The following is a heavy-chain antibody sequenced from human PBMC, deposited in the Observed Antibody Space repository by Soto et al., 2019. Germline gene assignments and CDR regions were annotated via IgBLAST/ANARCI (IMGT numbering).Heavy chain of an antibody. D-gene: IGHD2-15*01. CDR3: ANGRPTRFSDD. J-gene: IGHJ4*02. CDR2: ISGSGGST. Sequence: EVQLLESGGGFVQPGGSLRLSCAASGFSFSSFAMTWVRQPPGKGLEWVSTISGSGGSTYYADSVKGRFTISRDSSKNTLHLQMNRLRAEDTAIYYCANGRPTRFSDDWGQGALVTVSS. V-gene: IGHV3-23*01. CDR1: GFSFSSFA.